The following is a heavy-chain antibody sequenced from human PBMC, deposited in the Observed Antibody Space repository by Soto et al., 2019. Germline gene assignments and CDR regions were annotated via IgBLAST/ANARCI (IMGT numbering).Heavy chain of an antibody. D-gene: IGHD7-27*01. Sequence: QVQLQESGQGLVKPSETLSLTCSVSGGSVSSCSYHWSWIRQRPGNGLEWIGFKPYTGSPYYNTSRMSRVVISIDRSKNQFSRKLSSVTAADTAVYCCARVGWGGDYWGQGTLVNVAS. CDR3: ARVGWGGDY. CDR2: KPYTGSP. V-gene: IGHV4-61*01. J-gene: IGHJ4*02. CDR1: GGSVSSCSYH.